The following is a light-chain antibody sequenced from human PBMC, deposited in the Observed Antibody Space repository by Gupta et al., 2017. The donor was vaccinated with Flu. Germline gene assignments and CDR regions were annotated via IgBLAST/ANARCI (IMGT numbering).Light chain of an antibody. Sequence: DIQMIQSSSTLSAFVGDRGTITCRARQSISSWLAWYQQKPGTAPKLLIYGASSLEGGVPSRFSGSGSGTEFTLTISSLQPDDFATYYCQDEHTCPLTFGGGTKVDIK. J-gene: IGKJ4*01. CDR2: GAS. V-gene: IGKV1-5*03. CDR1: QSISSW. CDR3: QDEHTCPLT.